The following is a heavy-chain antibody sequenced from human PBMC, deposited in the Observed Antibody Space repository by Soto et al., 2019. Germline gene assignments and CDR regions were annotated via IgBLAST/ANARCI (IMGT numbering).Heavy chain of an antibody. V-gene: IGHV4-38-2*01. Sequence: SLTCGVSGFPVSYGYYWGWIRQPPGKGLEWLGSIYQSGKTYYNPSLKSRLTLSMDTSRNEFSLRLRSVTAADTAVYFCARLYCSSVSCYNDSWGPGVLVTVSS. CDR1: GFPVSYGYY. J-gene: IGHJ5*01. D-gene: IGHD2-2*02. CDR2: IYQSGKT. CDR3: ARLYCSSVSCYNDS.